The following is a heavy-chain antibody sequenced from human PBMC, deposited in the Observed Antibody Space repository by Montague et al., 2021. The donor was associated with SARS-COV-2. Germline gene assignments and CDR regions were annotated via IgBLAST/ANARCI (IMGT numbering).Heavy chain of an antibody. J-gene: IGHJ4*02. CDR3: TRRVEGAFQY. CDR2: IYSGGTEK. D-gene: IGHD3-3*01. CDR1: GFDMRPFS. V-gene: IGHV3-7*03. Sequence: SLRLSCATSGFDMRPFSMSWVRQAPGKGPEWVANIYSGGTEKYVDSVRGRFSISRDNDKKSLFLQMNSLRIEDTALYYCTRRVEGAFQYWGQGSLVTVAS.